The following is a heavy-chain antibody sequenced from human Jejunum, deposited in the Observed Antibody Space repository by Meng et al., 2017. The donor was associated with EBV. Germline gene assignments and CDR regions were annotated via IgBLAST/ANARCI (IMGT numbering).Heavy chain of an antibody. CDR1: VQYFLHDN. CDR2: ITPDGGAT. CDR3: ARVNDKTNFDF. J-gene: IGHJ4*02. V-gene: IGHV1-2*06. Sequence: VGLGQTGAEVKKPGAPVMLCCQTAVQYFLHDNIHWVRQAPGQGLEWMGRITPDGGATNYAQTFRGDFLMTRDMSTTTAYLELFSLKSDDTAVYFCARVNDKTNFDFWGQGTLVTVSS.